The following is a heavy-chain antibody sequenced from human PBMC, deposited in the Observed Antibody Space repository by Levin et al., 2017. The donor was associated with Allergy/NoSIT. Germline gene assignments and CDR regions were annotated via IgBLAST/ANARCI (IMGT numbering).Heavy chain of an antibody. CDR3: VQDYLTWWLQFNFFGY. Sequence: GESLKISCSASGFTFSAYAMHWVRQVPGKGLEYVSGISSNGGSTHYADSVKDRFTVSRDNSNNALFLHMNRLRIEDTALYYCVQDYLTWWLQFNFFGYWGQGTLVTVSS. D-gene: IGHD5-24*01. J-gene: IGHJ4*02. CDR2: ISSNGGST. V-gene: IGHV3-64D*06. CDR1: GFTFSAYA.